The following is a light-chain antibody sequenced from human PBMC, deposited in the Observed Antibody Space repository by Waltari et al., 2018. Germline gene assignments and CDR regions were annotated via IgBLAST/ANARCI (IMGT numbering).Light chain of an antibody. Sequence: DIVMTPSPDSLAVSLGERATINCQSSQSVLYSSNNKNYLAWYQQKPGQPPKLLIYWASTRESGVPDRFSGSGSGTDFTLTISSLQAEDVAVYYCQQYYNTPYTFGQGTKLEIK. CDR1: QSVLYSSNNKNY. J-gene: IGKJ2*01. CDR2: WAS. CDR3: QQYYNTPYT. V-gene: IGKV4-1*01.